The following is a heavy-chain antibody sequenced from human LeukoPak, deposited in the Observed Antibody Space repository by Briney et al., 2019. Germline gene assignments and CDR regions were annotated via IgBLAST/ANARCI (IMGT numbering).Heavy chain of an antibody. CDR2: TNHSGST. Sequence: PSETLSLTCAVYGGSFSGYYWSWIRQPPGKGLEWIGETNHSGSTNYNPSLKSRVTISVDTSKNQFSLKLSSVTAADTAVYYCARGRYDFWSGYQTRGWFDPWGQGTLVTVSS. V-gene: IGHV4-34*01. CDR1: GGSFSGYY. CDR3: ARGRYDFWSGYQTRGWFDP. J-gene: IGHJ5*02. D-gene: IGHD3-3*01.